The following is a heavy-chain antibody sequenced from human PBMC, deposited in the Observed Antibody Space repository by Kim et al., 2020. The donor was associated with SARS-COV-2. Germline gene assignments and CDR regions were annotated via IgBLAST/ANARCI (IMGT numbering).Heavy chain of an antibody. CDR2: ISAYNGNT. J-gene: IGHJ6*02. Sequence: ASVKVSCKASGYTFTSYGISWVRQAPGQGLEWMGWISAYNGNTNYAQKLQGRVTMTTDTSTSTAYMELRSLRSDDTAVYYCARSALGGNIAAAGTPYYGMDVWGQGTTVTVSS. CDR1: GYTFTSYG. CDR3: ARSALGGNIAAAGTPYYGMDV. V-gene: IGHV1-18*01. D-gene: IGHD6-13*01.